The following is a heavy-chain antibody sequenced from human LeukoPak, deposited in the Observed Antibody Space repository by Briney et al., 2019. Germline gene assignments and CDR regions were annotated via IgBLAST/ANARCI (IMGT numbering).Heavy chain of an antibody. V-gene: IGHV3-48*04. CDR3: ARGTFSMYSSGWYVGD. Sequence: GGSLRLSCAASGFTFSSYGMHWVRQAPGKGLDWVSFISSSGSTTDYADSVKGRFTISRDSGKNSLYLQMNSLRAEDTAIYYCARGTFSMYSSGWYVGDWGQGTLVTVSS. CDR2: ISSSGSTT. J-gene: IGHJ4*02. D-gene: IGHD6-19*01. CDR1: GFTFSSYG.